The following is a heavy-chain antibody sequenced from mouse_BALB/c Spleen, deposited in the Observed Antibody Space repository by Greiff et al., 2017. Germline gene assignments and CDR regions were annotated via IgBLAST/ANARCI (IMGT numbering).Heavy chain of an antibody. D-gene: IGHD2-12*01. CDR3: ARDLEDDGYFDV. CDR1: GFTFSDYY. V-gene: IGHV5-4*02. Sequence: DVKLVESGGGLVKPGGSLKLSCAASGFTFSDYYMYWVRQTPEKRLEWVATISDGGSYTYYPDSVKGRFTISRDNAKNNLYLQMSSLKSEDTAMYYCARDLEDDGYFDVWGAGTTVTVSS. J-gene: IGHJ1*01. CDR2: ISDGGSYT.